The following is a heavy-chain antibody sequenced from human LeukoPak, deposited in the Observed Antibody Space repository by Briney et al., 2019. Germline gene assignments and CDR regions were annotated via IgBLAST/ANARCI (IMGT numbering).Heavy chain of an antibody. V-gene: IGHV1-18*01. CDR1: GYTFTSYG. D-gene: IGHD6-6*01. CDR3: ARDRSISDY. J-gene: IGHJ4*01. Sequence: GSVKDSCKASGYTFTSYGISWVRQAPGQGLQWVGWISAYNGNTDYAQKFRGGVTMTTDTSTSTAYMELRSLRYGDTAVYYCARDRSISDYWGQGTLVTVSS. CDR2: ISAYNGNT.